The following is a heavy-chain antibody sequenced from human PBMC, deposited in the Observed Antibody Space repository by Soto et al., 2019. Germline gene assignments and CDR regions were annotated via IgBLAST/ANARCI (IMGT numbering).Heavy chain of an antibody. D-gene: IGHD6-19*01. V-gene: IGHV3-30*18. CDR1: GFTFSSYG. J-gene: IGHJ6*02. CDR3: AKEYSSGCPCMDV. CDR2: ISYDGSNK. Sequence: PGGSLRLSCAASGFTFSSYGMHWVRQAPGKGLEWVAVISYDGSNKYYADSVKGRFTISRDNSKNTLYLQMNSLRAEDTAVYYCAKEYSSGCPCMDVWGQGTTVTVSS.